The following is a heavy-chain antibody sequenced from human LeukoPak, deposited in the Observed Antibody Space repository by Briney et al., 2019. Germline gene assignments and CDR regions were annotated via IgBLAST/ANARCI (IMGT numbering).Heavy chain of an antibody. Sequence: GRSVRLSCTASGFRFSDYYMNWFRQNPGGGLEWLSYISHSGTTVLYADSVRGRFTVSRDNHKHTLYFQMNSLRVEDTALYYCARDGAYDDASGYRADFWGQGTLVTVSS. CDR2: ISHSGTTV. CDR3: ARDGAYDDASGYRADF. D-gene: IGHD3-22*01. J-gene: IGHJ4*02. V-gene: IGHV3-11*01. CDR1: GFRFSDYY.